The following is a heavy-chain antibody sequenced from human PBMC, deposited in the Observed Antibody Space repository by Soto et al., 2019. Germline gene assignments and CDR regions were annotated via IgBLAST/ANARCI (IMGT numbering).Heavy chain of an antibody. D-gene: IGHD3-22*01. J-gene: IGHJ3*01. CDR2: IDSSSSFI. V-gene: IGHV3-21*01. Sequence: VQLVESGGGLVKPGGSLRLSCAASGFPFSTYTMNWVRQAPGKGLEWVSSIDSSSSFIYYADSVKGRFTISRDDAKKSLYLQMNSLRAEDTAVYYCARDKPHDYTYDSSGYWRGAFDVWGQGIMVTVVS. CDR3: ARDKPHDYTYDSSGYWRGAFDV. CDR1: GFPFSTYT.